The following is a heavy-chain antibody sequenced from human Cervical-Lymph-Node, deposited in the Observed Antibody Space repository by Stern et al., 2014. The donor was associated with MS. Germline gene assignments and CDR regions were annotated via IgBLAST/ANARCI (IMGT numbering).Heavy chain of an antibody. CDR2: IDWGDEK. D-gene: IGHD6-19*01. Sequence: SGPALLRPTETLRLTCTLSGFSLSTTGMRVSWIRQPPGKALEWLARIDWGDEKFYNPSLKNRGTLSKDTSKNHVVLTMTNVDPVDTATYYCARLGAVGGLDFWGQGTLVAVSS. CDR3: ARLGAVGGLDF. J-gene: IGHJ4*02. CDR1: GFSLSTTGMR. V-gene: IGHV2-70*04.